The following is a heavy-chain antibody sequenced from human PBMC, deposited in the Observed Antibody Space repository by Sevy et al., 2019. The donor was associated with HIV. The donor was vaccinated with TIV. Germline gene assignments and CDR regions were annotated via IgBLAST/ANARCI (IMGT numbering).Heavy chain of an antibody. CDR2: FDPEDGET. CDR3: ASAREYYEDSSGYLDY. J-gene: IGHJ4*02. D-gene: IGHD3-22*01. Sequence: ASVKVSCKVSGYSLTKLSMHWVRQAPGKGLEWMGRFDPEDGETIYAQKFQGRVTMTEDTSTDTAYMELSSLRSEDTAVYFCASAREYYEDSSGYLDYWGQGAPVTVSS. CDR1: GYSLTKLS. V-gene: IGHV1-24*01.